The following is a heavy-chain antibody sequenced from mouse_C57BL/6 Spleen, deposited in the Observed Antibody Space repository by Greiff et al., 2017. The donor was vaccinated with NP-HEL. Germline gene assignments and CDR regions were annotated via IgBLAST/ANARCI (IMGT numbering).Heavy chain of an antibody. Sequence: EVMLVESGPELVKPGDSVKISCKASGYSFTGYFMNWVMQSHGKSLEWIGRINPYNGDTFYNQKFKGKATLTVDISSSTAHMELRSLTSEDSAVYYCARCDYYGSSYDFPFAYWGQGTLVTVSA. CDR2: INPYNGDT. CDR1: GYSFTGYF. D-gene: IGHD1-1*01. J-gene: IGHJ3*01. V-gene: IGHV1-20*01. CDR3: ARCDYYGSSYDFPFAY.